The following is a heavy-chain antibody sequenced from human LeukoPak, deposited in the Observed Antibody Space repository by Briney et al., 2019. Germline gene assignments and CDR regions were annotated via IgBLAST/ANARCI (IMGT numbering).Heavy chain of an antibody. CDR1: GFNFNDAA. D-gene: IGHD3-10*01. J-gene: IGHJ4*02. Sequence: PGGSLRLSCAASGFNFNDAAMTWVRQAPGKGLEWVSLIASSGRNTYYTDSVRGRFTISRDNAKNTLYLQMNSLRVEDTAVYYCAGEGFNYWGQGTLVTVSS. CDR2: IASSGRNT. V-gene: IGHV3-23*01. CDR3: AGEGFNY.